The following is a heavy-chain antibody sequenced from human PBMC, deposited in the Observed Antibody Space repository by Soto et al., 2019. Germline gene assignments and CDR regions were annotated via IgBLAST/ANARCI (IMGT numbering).Heavy chain of an antibody. D-gene: IGHD3-9*01. CDR1: GYTLTELS. CDR2: FDPEDGET. Sequence: GASVKVSCKVSGYTLTELSMHWVRQTRGKGLEWMGGFDPEDGETIYAQKFQGRVTMTEDTSTDTAYMELSGLRSEDTAVYYCATGYYDLLTVIEGYYYYGMDVWGQGTTVTVSS. J-gene: IGHJ6*02. V-gene: IGHV1-24*01. CDR3: ATGYYDLLTVIEGYYYYGMDV.